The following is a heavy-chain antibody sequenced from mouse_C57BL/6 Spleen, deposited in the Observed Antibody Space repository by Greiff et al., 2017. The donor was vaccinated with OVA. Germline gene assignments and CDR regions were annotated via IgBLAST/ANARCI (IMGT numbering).Heavy chain of an antibody. CDR2: ISLNSVNYAT. J-gene: IGHJ2*01. V-gene: IGHV6-3*01. CDR1: GFSFSNYW. Sequence: EVKLMESGGGLVQPGGSMKLSCVASGFSFSNYWMNWVSQSPETGLEWVAQISLNSVNYATHYAESVKGRFTISREESKSRVYLQMNNLRAEDTGIYYCTGVITTGFDYWGQGTTLTVSS. CDR3: TGVITTGFDY. D-gene: IGHD1-1*01.